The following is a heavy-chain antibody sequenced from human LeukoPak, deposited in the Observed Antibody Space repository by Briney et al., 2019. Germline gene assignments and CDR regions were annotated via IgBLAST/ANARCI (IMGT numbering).Heavy chain of an antibody. D-gene: IGHD5-12*01. CDR2: FDPEDGET. V-gene: IGHV1-24*01. Sequence: GASVKVSCKVSGYTLTELSMHWVRQAPGKGLEWMGGFDPEDGETIYAQKFQGRVTMTEDTSTDTAYMELSSLRSEDTAVYYCATPPPSGYDHPPKGFDIWGQGTMVTVSS. J-gene: IGHJ3*02. CDR1: GYTLTELS. CDR3: ATPPPSGYDHPPKGFDI.